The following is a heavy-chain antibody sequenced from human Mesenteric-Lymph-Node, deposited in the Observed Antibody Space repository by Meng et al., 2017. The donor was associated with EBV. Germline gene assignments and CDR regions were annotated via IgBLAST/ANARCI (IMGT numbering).Heavy chain of an antibody. CDR2: ISAYNGNT. V-gene: IGHV1-18*01. Sequence: QVQLGQVGAEGKKPRASVKGSCKASGYTFTSYGISWVRQAPGQGLEWMGWISAYNGNTNYAQKLQGRVTMTTDTSTSTAYMELRSLRSDDTAVYYCARDIVGASDFDYWGQGTLVTVSS. CDR3: ARDIVGASDFDY. D-gene: IGHD1-26*01. J-gene: IGHJ4*02. CDR1: GYTFTSYG.